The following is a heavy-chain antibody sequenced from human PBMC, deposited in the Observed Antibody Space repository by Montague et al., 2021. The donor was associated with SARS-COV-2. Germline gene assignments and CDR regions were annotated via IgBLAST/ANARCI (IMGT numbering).Heavy chain of an antibody. V-gene: IGHV4-59*12. CDR2: IYYSGNT. CDR1: GGSISSYY. J-gene: IGHJ4*02. Sequence: SETLSLTCTVSGGSISSYYRSWIRQPPGKGLEWIGYIYYSGNTNYNPSLKSRVTISVDTSKNQFSLKLSSVTAADTAVYYCARGFDYWGQGTLVTVSS. CDR3: ARGFDY.